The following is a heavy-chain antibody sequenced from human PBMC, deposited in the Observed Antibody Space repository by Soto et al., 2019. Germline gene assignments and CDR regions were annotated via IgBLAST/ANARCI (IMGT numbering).Heavy chain of an antibody. CDR2: ISAYNGNT. V-gene: IGHV1-18*01. CDR3: ARDLGYNWNSTPDC. J-gene: IGHJ4*02. D-gene: IGHD1-7*01. CDR1: GYTSNSYG. Sequence: ASVKVSCKASGYTSNSYGISWAPQAPGQGLEWMGWISAYNGNTNYAQKLQGRVTMTTDTSTSTAYMELRSLRSDDTAVYYCARDLGYNWNSTPDCWGEGTLVTGSS.